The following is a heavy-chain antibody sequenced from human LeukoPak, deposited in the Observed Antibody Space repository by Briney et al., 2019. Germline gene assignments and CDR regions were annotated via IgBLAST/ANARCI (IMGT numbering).Heavy chain of an antibody. D-gene: IGHD1-1*01. CDR1: GFVFTSYG. V-gene: IGHV1-18*01. J-gene: IGHJ4*02. Sequence: ASVKVSCKASGFVFTSYGFTWVRQAPGQGLEWMGWISANDGKTHYSEKHQGRVTMSTDTVTSTAYMELRSLRSDDTAVYYCARELHVERDDYGGQGTLVTVSS. CDR2: ISANDGKT. CDR3: ARELHVERDDY.